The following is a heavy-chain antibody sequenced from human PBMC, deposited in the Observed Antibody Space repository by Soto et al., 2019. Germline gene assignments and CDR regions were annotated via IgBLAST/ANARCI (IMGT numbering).Heavy chain of an antibody. CDR3: AKEPFQWELQQYLAHYFDY. Sequence: AGGSLRLSCAASGFTFSSYAMSWVRQAPGKGLEWVSAISGSGGSTYYADSVKGRFTISRDNSKNTLYLQMNSLRAEDTAVYYCAKEPFQWELQQYLAHYFDYWGQGTLVTVSS. D-gene: IGHD1-26*01. V-gene: IGHV3-23*01. CDR1: GFTFSSYA. J-gene: IGHJ4*02. CDR2: ISGSGGST.